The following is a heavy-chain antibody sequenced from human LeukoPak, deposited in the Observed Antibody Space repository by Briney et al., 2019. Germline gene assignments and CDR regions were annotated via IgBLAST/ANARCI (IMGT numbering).Heavy chain of an antibody. D-gene: IGHD2-2*01. V-gene: IGHV3-74*01. CDR1: GFTVTSYW. CDR2: INSDGSST. Sequence: GRSLKLSCAPSGFTVTSYWMDWVRQAPGKGLVWVSRINSDGSSTSYAASVKGRVTISRDNAKNTLYLQMNSLRAEDTAVYYCASVAYYCSSTSCYAPFDYWGQGTLVTVSS. J-gene: IGHJ4*02. CDR3: ASVAYYCSSTSCYAPFDY.